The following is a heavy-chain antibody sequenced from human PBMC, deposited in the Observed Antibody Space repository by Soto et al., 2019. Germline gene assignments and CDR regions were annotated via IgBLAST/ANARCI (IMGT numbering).Heavy chain of an antibody. CDR3: ARDWKGAEGFDP. Sequence: QVQLVQSGAEVKKPGASVKVSCKASGYTFSTYGFSWVRQAPGQGLEWMGWIGADNGDTNYAQNFQGRVTMTTDTSTSTAYMQLRRLPCAATAVYFCARDWKGAEGFDPWGQGTLVTVYS. CDR2: IGADNGDT. D-gene: IGHD1-1*01. CDR1: GYTFSTYG. J-gene: IGHJ5*02. V-gene: IGHV1-18*01.